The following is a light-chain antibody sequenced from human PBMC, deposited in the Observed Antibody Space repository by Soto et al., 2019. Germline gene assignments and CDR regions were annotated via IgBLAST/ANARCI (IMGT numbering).Light chain of an antibody. CDR1: QSVSSSY. CDR2: GS. J-gene: IGKJ5*01. V-gene: IGKV3-20*01. CDR3: QQFGTSPIT. Sequence: EIVLTQSPGTLSLSPGEGATLSCRAGQSVSSSYLAWYQQKPGQPPRLLIYGSSRATGIPDRFSGSGSGTDFTLTISRLEPDDFALYYCQQFGTSPITFGQGTRLEIE.